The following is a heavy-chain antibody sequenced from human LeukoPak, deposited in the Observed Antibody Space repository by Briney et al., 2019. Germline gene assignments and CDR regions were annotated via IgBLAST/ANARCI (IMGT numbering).Heavy chain of an antibody. CDR3: ARDNGDFAGWFAL. J-gene: IGHJ5*02. Sequence: GSVKVSCKTSGYSFTSYGISWVRQAPGQGLEWMAWISGSRGKTNFAQKVQGRVAMTADIYTSTAYMELRSLRSDDTAVYYCARDNGDFAGWFALWGQGTLVNVTS. CDR2: ISGSRGKT. D-gene: IGHD4-17*01. CDR1: GYSFTSYG. V-gene: IGHV1-18*01.